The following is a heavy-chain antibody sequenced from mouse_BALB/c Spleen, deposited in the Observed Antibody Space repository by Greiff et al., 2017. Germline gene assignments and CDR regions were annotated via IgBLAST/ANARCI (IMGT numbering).Heavy chain of an antibody. Sequence: EVHLVESGGGLVKPGGSLKLSCAASGFTFSSYAMSWVRQTPEKRLEWVASISSGGSTYYPDSVKGRFTISRDNARNILYLQMSSLRSEDTAMYYCARDPLRPPFDYWGQGTTLTVSS. CDR3: ARDPLRPPFDY. V-gene: IGHV5-6-5*01. CDR1: GFTFSSYA. J-gene: IGHJ2*01. CDR2: ISSGGST. D-gene: IGHD1-2*01.